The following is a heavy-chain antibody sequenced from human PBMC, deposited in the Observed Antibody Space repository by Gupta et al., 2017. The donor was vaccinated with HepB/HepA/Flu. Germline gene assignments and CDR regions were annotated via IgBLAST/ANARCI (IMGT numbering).Heavy chain of an antibody. Sequence: QVLLQESGPGLVKPSQTLSLTCTVSGESVTTGGFYWTWIRQHPGKALEWIGYIYYNGNTNSNPSLKSRLTISMDTSKNQFSLKLTSVTAADTAVYYCVRGFNWFDPWGQGTLVTVSS. CDR3: VRGFNWFDP. V-gene: IGHV4-31*03. CDR1: GESVTTGGFY. CDR2: IYYNGNT. J-gene: IGHJ5*02.